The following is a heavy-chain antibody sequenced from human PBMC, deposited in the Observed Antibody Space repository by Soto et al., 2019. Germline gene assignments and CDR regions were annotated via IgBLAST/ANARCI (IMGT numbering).Heavy chain of an antibody. CDR1: GGPISSSSYY. Sequence: SETLSLTCTVSGGPISSSSYYWGWIRQPPGKGLEWIGSIYYSGYTYYNPSLKSRVTISVDTSKNQFSLRLSSVTAADTAVFYCARLIHCKTTSCYFDYWGPGTMVTVSS. CDR2: IYYSGYT. V-gene: IGHV4-39*01. J-gene: IGHJ4*02. CDR3: ARLIHCKTTSCYFDY. D-gene: IGHD2-2*01.